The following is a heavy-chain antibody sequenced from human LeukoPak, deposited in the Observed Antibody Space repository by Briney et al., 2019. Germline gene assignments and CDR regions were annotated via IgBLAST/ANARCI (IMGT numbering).Heavy chain of an antibody. CDR2: ISASGGGI. CDR3: AKALTGTTDTYYYAMDV. D-gene: IGHD1-20*01. J-gene: IGHJ6*02. Sequence: GGSLRLSCAASGFTFSSYAMIWVRQAPGKGLEWVSAISASGGGISYADSVKGRFTISRDNPKNTLFLQMNSLRAEDTAVYYCAKALTGTTDTYYYAMDVWGQGTPVTVSS. CDR1: GFTFSSYA. V-gene: IGHV3-23*01.